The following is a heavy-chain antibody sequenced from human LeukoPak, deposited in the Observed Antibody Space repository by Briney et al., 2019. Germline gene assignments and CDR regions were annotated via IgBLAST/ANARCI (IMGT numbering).Heavy chain of an antibody. V-gene: IGHV4-34*01. J-gene: IGHJ4*02. D-gene: IGHD3-10*01. CDR1: GGSFSGYY. Sequence: SETLSLTCAVYGGSFSGYYWSWIRQPPGKGLEWIGEINHSGSTNYNPSLKSRVTISVDTSKNQFSLTLSSVTAADTAVYYCARAPGMVRGVIRYFDYWGQGTLVTVSS. CDR2: INHSGST. CDR3: ARAPGMVRGVIRYFDY.